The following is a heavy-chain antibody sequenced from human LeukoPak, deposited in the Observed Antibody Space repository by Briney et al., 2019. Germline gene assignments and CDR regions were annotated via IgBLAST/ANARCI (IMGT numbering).Heavy chain of an antibody. Sequence: GGSLRLSCAASGFTFGSSAMSWVRQAPGKGLEWVSSISGSGSGGSTYYADSVKGRFTISRDNSKNTLYLQMNSLRAEDTAVYYCARVRWGGLYYFDYWGLGTLVTVSS. CDR1: GFTFGSSA. J-gene: IGHJ4*02. CDR3: ARVRWGGLYYFDY. V-gene: IGHV3-23*01. CDR2: ISGSGSGGST. D-gene: IGHD3-16*01.